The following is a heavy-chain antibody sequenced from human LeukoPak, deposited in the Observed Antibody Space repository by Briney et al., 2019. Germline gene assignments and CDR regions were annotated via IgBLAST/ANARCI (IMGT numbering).Heavy chain of an antibody. CDR3: ARHRYYYDSSGYYYQP. D-gene: IGHD3-22*01. CDR1: GASISSYY. J-gene: IGHJ5*02. Sequence: ASETLSLTCTVSGASISSYYWSWIRQPPGKGLEWIGYIYYSGSTNYNPSLKSRVTISVDTSKNQFSLRLSSVTAADPAVYYCARHRYYYDSSGYYYQPWGQGTLVTVSS. V-gene: IGHV4-59*01. CDR2: IYYSGST.